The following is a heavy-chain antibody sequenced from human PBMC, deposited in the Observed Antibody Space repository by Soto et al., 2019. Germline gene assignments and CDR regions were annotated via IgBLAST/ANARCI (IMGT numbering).Heavy chain of an antibody. V-gene: IGHV3-23*01. J-gene: IGHJ5*02. D-gene: IGHD3-3*01. CDR1: GFTFSNYA. Sequence: VSLSLSSAASGFTFSNYAMSWVRQAPGKGLELVSAISGRVARTYYADSVRGRFTISRDNSKNTLYLQMNSLRAEDTAVYYCGKDGGGDTIFGVVNNWFDPWGQGTLVTVSS. CDR2: ISGRVART. CDR3: GKDGGGDTIFGVVNNWFDP.